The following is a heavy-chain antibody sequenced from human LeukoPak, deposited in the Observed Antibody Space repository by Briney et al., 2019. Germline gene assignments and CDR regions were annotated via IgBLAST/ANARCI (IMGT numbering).Heavy chain of an antibody. J-gene: IGHJ4*02. CDR1: GFTFSTYW. Sequence: GGSLRLSCAASGFTFSTYWMHWVRQAPGKGLVWVSRINSDESSTTYADSVKGRFTISRDNSKNTLYLQMNSLRAEDTAVYYRAKDHEYSSSSVDYWGQGTLVTVSS. CDR2: INSDESST. CDR3: AKDHEYSSSSVDY. V-gene: IGHV3-74*01. D-gene: IGHD6-6*01.